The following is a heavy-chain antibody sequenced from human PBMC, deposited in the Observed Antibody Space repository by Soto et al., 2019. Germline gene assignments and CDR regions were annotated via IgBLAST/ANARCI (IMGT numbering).Heavy chain of an antibody. Sequence: QVQLVESGGGVVQPGRSLRLSCAASGFTFSSYGMHWVRQAPGKGLEWVAVISYDGSNKYYADSVKGRFTISRDNSKXXXXXXXXXXXXXDXAVYYCAKVGAAAAVGYFDYWGQGTLVTVSS. V-gene: IGHV3-30*03. D-gene: IGHD6-13*01. J-gene: IGHJ4*02. CDR1: GFTFSSYG. CDR3: AKVGAAAAVGYFDY. CDR2: ISYDGSNK.